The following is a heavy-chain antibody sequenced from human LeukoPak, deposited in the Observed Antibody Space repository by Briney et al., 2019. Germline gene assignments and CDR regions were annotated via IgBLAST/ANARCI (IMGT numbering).Heavy chain of an antibody. D-gene: IGHD1-26*01. V-gene: IGHV3-23*01. J-gene: IGHJ4*02. Sequence: GGSLRLSCAASGFSFSNYAMSWVRQAPGKGLEWVSVISGSGGRTNYAASVKGRFTMSRDNSQDTLYLQMSSLRVEDTAVYYCAKASEVGRGYFDYWGQGTLVTVSS. CDR1: GFSFSNYA. CDR3: AKASEVGRGYFDY. CDR2: ISGSGGRT.